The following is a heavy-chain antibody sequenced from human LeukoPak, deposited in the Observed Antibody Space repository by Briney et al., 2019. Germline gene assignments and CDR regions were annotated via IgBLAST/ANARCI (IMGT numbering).Heavy chain of an antibody. CDR3: ASIQLGLARWLPDY. J-gene: IGHJ4*02. D-gene: IGHD6-19*01. CDR1: GFTFSSYS. V-gene: IGHV3-21*01. Sequence: GGTLRLSCTASGFTFSSYSMNWVRQAPGKGLEWVTSISSSGSYIYYADSVKGRFTICRDKAKNSLYLQMNSLRAEETAVYYCASIQLGLARWLPDYWGQGTLVTVSS. CDR2: ISSSGSYI.